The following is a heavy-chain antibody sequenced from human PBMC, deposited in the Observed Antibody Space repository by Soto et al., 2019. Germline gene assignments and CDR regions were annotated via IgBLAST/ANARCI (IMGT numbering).Heavy chain of an antibody. CDR2: IIPIFGTA. Sequence: QVQLVQSGAEVKKPGSSVKVSCKASGGTFSSYAISWVRQAPGQVLEWMGGIIPIFGTANYAQKFQGRVTITADESTSTAYMELSSLRSEDTAVYYCARDVGCIQLLGNWFDPWGQGTLVTVSA. D-gene: IGHD5-18*01. J-gene: IGHJ5*02. CDR1: GGTFSSYA. V-gene: IGHV1-69*01. CDR3: ARDVGCIQLLGNWFDP.